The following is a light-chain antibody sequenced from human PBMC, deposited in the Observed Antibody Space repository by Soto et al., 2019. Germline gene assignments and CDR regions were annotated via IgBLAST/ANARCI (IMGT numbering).Light chain of an antibody. CDR3: QQYGSSRT. V-gene: IGKV3D-20*01. J-gene: IGKJ1*01. CDR2: DAS. CDR1: QSVSNNY. Sequence: EIVLTQSPGTLSLSPGERATLSCRASQSVSNNYLAWYQQKPGLAPRLLIYDASNRATGIPDRFSGSGSGTDFTLTISRLEPEDSAVYYCQQYGSSRTFCQVTKVDIX.